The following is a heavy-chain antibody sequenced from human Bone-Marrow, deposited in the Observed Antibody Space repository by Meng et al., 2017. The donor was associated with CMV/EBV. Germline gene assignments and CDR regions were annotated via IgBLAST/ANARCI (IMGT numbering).Heavy chain of an antibody. CDR1: GLTFIGFW. CDR2: IKEDGSEK. D-gene: IGHD6-13*01. V-gene: IGHV3-7*01. Sequence: GGSLRLSCEASGLTFIGFWMSWVRQAPGKGLEWVANIKEDGSEKHYVDAVKGRFTISRDNAKNSLYLQMNSLRVEDTAVYYCARGPLRAAAGLYWAQGTLVTVPS. CDR3: ARGPLRAAAGLY. J-gene: IGHJ4*02.